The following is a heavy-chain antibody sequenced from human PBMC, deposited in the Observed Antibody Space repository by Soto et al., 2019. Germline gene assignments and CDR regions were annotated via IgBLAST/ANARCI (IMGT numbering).Heavy chain of an antibody. J-gene: IGHJ4*02. Sequence: QVRLQESGPGLVKPSETLSLTCTVSGGSMISHYWSWFRHPPAGGLEWIVCIFYAGSTKYNPSLNARVTISVDTSKNPFSLTVTSVSAADTAVYYCARRIVATETFDSWGQGTLVTVSS. CDR3: ARRIVATETFDS. D-gene: IGHD5-12*01. CDR2: IFYAGST. CDR1: GGSMISHY. V-gene: IGHV4-59*08.